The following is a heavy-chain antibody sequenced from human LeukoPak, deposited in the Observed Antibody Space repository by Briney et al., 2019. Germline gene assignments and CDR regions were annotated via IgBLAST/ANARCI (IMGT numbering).Heavy chain of an antibody. CDR3: AKDGGRERGGSFDY. J-gene: IGHJ4*02. V-gene: IGHV3-30*18. CDR1: GFTFSSYG. Sequence: GRSLRLSCAASGFTFSSYGIHWVRQAPGKGLEWMAVISYDGSNKFYADSVKGRFTISRDNSKNTLYLQMNSLRAEDTAIYYCAKDGGRERGGSFDYWGQGTLVTVSS. D-gene: IGHD3-16*01. CDR2: ISYDGSNK.